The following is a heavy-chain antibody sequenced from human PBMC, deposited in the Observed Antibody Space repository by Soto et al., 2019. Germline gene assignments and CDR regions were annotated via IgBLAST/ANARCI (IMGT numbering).Heavy chain of an antibody. D-gene: IGHD3-10*01. CDR1: GGSFSGYC. V-gene: IGHV4-34*01. CDR3: AREGYTITMVRGVIRSGMDV. J-gene: IGHJ6*02. Sequence: SETLSLTCAVYGGSFSGYCWSWIRQPPGKGLEWIGEINHSGSTNYNPSLKSRVTRSVDTSKNQFSLKLSSVTAADTAVYYCAREGYTITMVRGVIRSGMDVWGQGTTVT. CDR2: INHSGST.